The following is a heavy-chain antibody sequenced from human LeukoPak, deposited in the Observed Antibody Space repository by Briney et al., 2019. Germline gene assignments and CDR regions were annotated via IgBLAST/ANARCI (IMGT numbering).Heavy chain of an antibody. V-gene: IGHV3-30*18. J-gene: IGHJ3*02. D-gene: IGHD3-22*01. Sequence: GGSLRLSCAASGFTFSSYGMHWVRQAPGKGLEWVAVISYDGSNKYYADSVKGRFTISRDNSKNTLYLQMNSLRAEDAAVYYCAKCDSGMIVPPSAFDIWGQGTMVTVSS. CDR3: AKCDSGMIVPPSAFDI. CDR1: GFTFSSYG. CDR2: ISYDGSNK.